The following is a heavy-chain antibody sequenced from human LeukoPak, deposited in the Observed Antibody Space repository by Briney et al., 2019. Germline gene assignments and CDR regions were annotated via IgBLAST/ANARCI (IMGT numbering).Heavy chain of an antibody. J-gene: IGHJ4*02. CDR1: GYTFTSYG. Sequence: EASVKVSCKASGYTFTSYGISWVRQAPGQGLEWMGWISAYNGNTNYAQKLQGRVTMTTDTSTSTAYMELRSLRSEDTAVYYCARALRRVWGYYDSSGQQGEYYFDYWGQGTLVTVSS. CDR3: ARALRRVWGYYDSSGQQGEYYFDY. CDR2: ISAYNGNT. V-gene: IGHV1-18*01. D-gene: IGHD3-22*01.